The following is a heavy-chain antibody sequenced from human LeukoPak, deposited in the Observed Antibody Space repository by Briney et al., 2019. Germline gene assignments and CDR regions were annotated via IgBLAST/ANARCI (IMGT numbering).Heavy chain of an antibody. CDR3: AKGGSGWYPGFDY. CDR1: GFTFSSYS. J-gene: IGHJ4*02. Sequence: GGSLRLSCAASGFTFSSYSMNWVRQAPGKGLEWVSSISSFSGYIYYADSVKGRFTISRDNSRNTLYLQMNSLRVEDTAVYYCAKGGSGWYPGFDYWGQGTLVTVSS. CDR2: ISSFSGYI. D-gene: IGHD6-19*01. V-gene: IGHV3-21*04.